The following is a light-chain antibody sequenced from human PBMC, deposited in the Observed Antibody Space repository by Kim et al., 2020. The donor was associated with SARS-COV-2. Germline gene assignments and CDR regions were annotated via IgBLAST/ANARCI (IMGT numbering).Light chain of an antibody. Sequence: SHSLAWYQQKPGRAPKLLLSSASRLGGGVPSRFSGSGSGTDFTLTVTSLQPEDIATYYCQQYFSTPPGTFGQGTKVDIK. J-gene: IGKJ1*01. CDR2: SAS. CDR1: SHS. CDR3: QQYFSTPPGT. V-gene: IGKV1-NL1*01.